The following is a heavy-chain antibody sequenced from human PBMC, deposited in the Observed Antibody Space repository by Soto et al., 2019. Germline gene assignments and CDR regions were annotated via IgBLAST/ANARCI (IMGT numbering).Heavy chain of an antibody. CDR2: ISYDGNTK. Sequence: PGGSLRLSCEASGFTFGIYGMHWVRQAPGQGLDWAAVISYDGNTKYYSDSVKGRFSISRDTAKKSLYLQMNSLRAEDTAVYYCARSGYFDYWGQGTLVTVSS. J-gene: IGHJ4*02. CDR3: ARSGYFDY. D-gene: IGHD2-8*02. V-gene: IGHV3-33*08. CDR1: GFTFGIYG.